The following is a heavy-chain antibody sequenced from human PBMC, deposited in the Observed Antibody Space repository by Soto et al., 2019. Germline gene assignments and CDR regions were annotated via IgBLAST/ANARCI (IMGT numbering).Heavy chain of an antibody. D-gene: IGHD3-22*01. CDR3: ARGHSSGYYPVPLYYYYGMDV. V-gene: IGHV1-2*04. CDR1: GYTFTGYY. CDR2: INPNSGGT. J-gene: IGHJ6*02. Sequence: ASVKVSCKASGYTFTGYYMHWVRQAPGQGLEWMGWINPNSGGTNYAQKFQGWVTMTRDTSISTAYMELSRLRSDDTAVYYCARGHSSGYYPVPLYYYYGMDVWGQGTTVTVS.